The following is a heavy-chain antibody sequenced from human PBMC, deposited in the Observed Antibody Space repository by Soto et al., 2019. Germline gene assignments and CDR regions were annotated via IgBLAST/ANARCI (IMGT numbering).Heavy chain of an antibody. D-gene: IGHD1-7*01. Sequence: GGSLRLSCAASGFTFSSYSMNWVRQAPGKGLEYVSAISSNGGSTYYADSVKGRFTISRDNSKNTLYLQMSSLRAEDTAVYYCVNEQGTGTTSVDYWGQGTLVTVSS. J-gene: IGHJ4*02. CDR3: VNEQGTGTTSVDY. CDR2: ISSNGGST. V-gene: IGHV3-64D*08. CDR1: GFTFSSYS.